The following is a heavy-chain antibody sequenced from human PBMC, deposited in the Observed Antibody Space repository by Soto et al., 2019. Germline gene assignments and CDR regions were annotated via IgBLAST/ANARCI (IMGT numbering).Heavy chain of an antibody. V-gene: IGHV3-30-3*01. J-gene: IGHJ4*02. CDR3: AKDIFTDYYDSSGSSIPGGSFDY. CDR2: ISYSGSNK. D-gene: IGHD3-22*01. CDR1: GFIFSSYA. Sequence: PGGSLRLSCATSGFIFSSYAMHWVRQAPGKGLEWVAVISYSGSNKYYADSVKGRFTISRDNSKNTLYLQMNSLRAEDTAVYYCAKDIFTDYYDSSGSSIPGGSFDYWGQGTLVTVSS.